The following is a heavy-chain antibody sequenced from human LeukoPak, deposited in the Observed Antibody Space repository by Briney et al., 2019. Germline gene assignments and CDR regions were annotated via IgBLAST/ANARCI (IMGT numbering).Heavy chain of an antibody. V-gene: IGHV1-18*01. J-gene: IGHJ5*02. Sequence: GASVKVSCKASGYTFTSYGISWVRQAPGQGLEWMGWISAYNGNTNYAQKLQGRVTMTTDTPTSTAYMELRSLRSDDTAVYYCARGLGYYYDSSGYYRSWGQGTLVTVSS. D-gene: IGHD3-22*01. CDR2: ISAYNGNT. CDR1: GYTFTSYG. CDR3: ARGLGYYYDSSGYYRS.